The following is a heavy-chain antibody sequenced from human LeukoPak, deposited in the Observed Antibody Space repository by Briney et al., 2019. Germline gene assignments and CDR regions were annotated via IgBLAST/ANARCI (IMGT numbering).Heavy chain of an antibody. V-gene: IGHV1-69*01. D-gene: IGHD3-10*01. CDR1: GGTFSSYA. Sequence: SVKVSCKASGGTFSSYAISWVRQAPGQGLEWMGGIIPIFGTANYAQKFQGRVTIIADESTSTAYMELSSLRPEDTAVYYCARAFRVDYYYMDVWGKGTTVTVSS. CDR3: ARAFRVDYYYMDV. J-gene: IGHJ6*03. CDR2: IIPIFGTA.